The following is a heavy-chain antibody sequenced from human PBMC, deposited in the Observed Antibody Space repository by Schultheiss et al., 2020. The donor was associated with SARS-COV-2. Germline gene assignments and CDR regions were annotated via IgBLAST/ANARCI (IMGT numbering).Heavy chain of an antibody. J-gene: IGHJ4*02. Sequence: GGSLRLSCAASGFTFSSYAMHWVRQAPGKGLEWVAVISYDGSNKYYADSVKGRFTISRDNSKNTLYLQMNSLRAEDTAVYYCARGAIGSPLDYWGQGTLVTVSS. D-gene: IGHD2-2*02. CDR1: GFTFSSYA. V-gene: IGHV3-30*04. CDR2: ISYDGSNK. CDR3: ARGAIGSPLDY.